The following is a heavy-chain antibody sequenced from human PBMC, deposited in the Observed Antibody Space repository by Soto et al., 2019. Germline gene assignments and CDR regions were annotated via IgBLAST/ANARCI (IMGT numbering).Heavy chain of an antibody. CDR2: ISAYNGNT. CDR1: GYTFTSYG. V-gene: IGHV1-18*04. CDR3: AREQSMYYYDSSGALDY. D-gene: IGHD3-22*01. J-gene: IGHJ4*02. Sequence: ASVKVSCKASGYTFTSYGISRVRQAPGQVLEWMGWISAYNGNTNYAQKLQGRVTMTTDTSTSTAYMELRSLRSDDTAVYYCAREQSMYYYDSSGALDYWGQGTLVTVSS.